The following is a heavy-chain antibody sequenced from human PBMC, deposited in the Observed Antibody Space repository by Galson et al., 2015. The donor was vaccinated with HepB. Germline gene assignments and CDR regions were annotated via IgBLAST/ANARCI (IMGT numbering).Heavy chain of an antibody. D-gene: IGHD2-15*01. CDR1: GFTFSSYA. V-gene: IGHV3-23*01. J-gene: IGHJ4*02. CDR2: ISGSGGST. CDR3: AKGPRDRYCSGGSCYPDFFFDY. Sequence: SLRLSCAASGFTFSSYAMSWVRQAPGKGLEWVSAISGSGGSTYYADSVKGRFTISRDNSKNTLYLQMNSLRAEDTAVYYCAKGPRDRYCSGGSCYPDFFFDYWGQGTLVTVSS.